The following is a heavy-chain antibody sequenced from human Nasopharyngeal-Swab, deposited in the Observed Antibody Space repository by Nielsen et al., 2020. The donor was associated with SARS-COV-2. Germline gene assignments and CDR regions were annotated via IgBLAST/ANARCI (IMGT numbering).Heavy chain of an antibody. CDR2: IIPIFGTA. D-gene: IGHD2-2*01. V-gene: IGHV1-69*13. Sequence: SVKVSCKASGGTFSSYAISWVRQAPGQGLEWMGGIIPIFGTANYAQKFQGRVTITADESTSTAYMEPSSLRSEDTAVYYCARGRVGVTYYYYYYMDVWGKGTTVTVSS. J-gene: IGHJ6*03. CDR1: GGTFSSYA. CDR3: ARGRVGVTYYYYYYMDV.